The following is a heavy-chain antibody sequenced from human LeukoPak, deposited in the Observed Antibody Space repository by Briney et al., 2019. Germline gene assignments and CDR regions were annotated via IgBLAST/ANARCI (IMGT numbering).Heavy chain of an antibody. V-gene: IGHV3-9*02. CDR2: IYWSSSGT. CDR3: VRGGIASAFDT. J-gene: IGHJ3*02. D-gene: IGHD6-13*01. Sequence: GGSLRLSCVVSGFNSEDHAMHWVRQAPGKGLEWVSGIYWSSSGTGYADSVKGRFTVSRDSAKNSLYLQMNSLRAEDTAVYYCVRGGIASAFDTWGQGTMVTVSS. CDR1: GFNSEDHA.